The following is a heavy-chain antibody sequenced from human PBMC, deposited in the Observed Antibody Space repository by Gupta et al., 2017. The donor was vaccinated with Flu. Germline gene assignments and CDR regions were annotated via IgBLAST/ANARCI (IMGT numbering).Heavy chain of an antibody. J-gene: IGHJ4*02. CDR1: TVSSYW. V-gene: IGHV3-7*01. Sequence: TVSSYWMRWVRQAGGKGLEWVANIEENGNQKYYMDSVKGRFTISRDNAKNSLSLQMISLRAEDTGVYYCARTGKNGWNIDHWGQGTLVTVSS. D-gene: IGHD1-1*01. CDR2: IEENGNQK. CDR3: ARTGKNGWNIDH.